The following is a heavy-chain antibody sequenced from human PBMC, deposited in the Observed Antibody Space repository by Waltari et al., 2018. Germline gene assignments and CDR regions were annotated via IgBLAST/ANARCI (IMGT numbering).Heavy chain of an antibody. D-gene: IGHD6-19*01. CDR3: AISIAVAGRPFDY. CDR2: IYTSGST. CDR1: GGSISSGSYY. J-gene: IGHJ4*02. Sequence: QVQLQESGPGLVKPSQTLSLTCTVSGGSISSGSYYWSWIRQPAGKGLEWIGRIYTSGSTNYNPSLKSRVTRSVDTSKNQFSLKLSSVTAADTAVYYCAISIAVAGRPFDYWGQGTLVTVSS. V-gene: IGHV4-61*02.